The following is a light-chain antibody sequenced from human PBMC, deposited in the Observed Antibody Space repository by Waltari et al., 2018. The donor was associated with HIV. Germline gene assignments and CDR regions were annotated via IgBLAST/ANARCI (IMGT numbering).Light chain of an antibody. CDR2: EVT. CDR3: CSYAGGTTSV. Sequence: QSALTQPASVSGSPGQSITISCTGTSSDIGGYDIVSWFQQHPGNAPYVMIYEVTKRPSGVSNLFLGSKAGNTASLTSSGLQAEDEADYYCCSYAGGTTSVFGGGTKLTVL. J-gene: IGLJ3*02. CDR1: SSDIGGYDI. V-gene: IGLV2-23*02.